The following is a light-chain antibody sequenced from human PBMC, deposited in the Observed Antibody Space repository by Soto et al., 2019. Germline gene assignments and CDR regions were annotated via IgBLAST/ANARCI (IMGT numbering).Light chain of an antibody. V-gene: IGLV2-14*01. CDR1: NRDVGSYNL. Sequence: QSALTQPASVSGSPGQSITIACTGTNRDVGSYNLVSWYQQRPGEAPKLIISEVRNRPLGISYRFTGSKSGNTASLTISGLQAEDEADYYCSSYTTTSTLVFGGGTQLTVL. J-gene: IGLJ7*01. CDR3: SSYTTTSTLV. CDR2: EVR.